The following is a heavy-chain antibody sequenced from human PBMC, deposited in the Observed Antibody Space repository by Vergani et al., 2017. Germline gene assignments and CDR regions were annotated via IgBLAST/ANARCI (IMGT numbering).Heavy chain of an antibody. Sequence: QVQLQESGPGLVKPSETLSLTCSVSGYSISRGYYWGWIRQPPGKGLEWIGSIYHSGSTYYNPSLKSRVTISVDTSKNQFSLKLSSVTAADTAVYYCARHAPWEQQLALHLWGRGTLVTVSS. V-gene: IGHV4-38-2*02. J-gene: IGHJ2*01. D-gene: IGHD6-13*01. CDR2: IYHSGST. CDR3: ARHAPWEQQLALHL. CDR1: GYSISRGYY.